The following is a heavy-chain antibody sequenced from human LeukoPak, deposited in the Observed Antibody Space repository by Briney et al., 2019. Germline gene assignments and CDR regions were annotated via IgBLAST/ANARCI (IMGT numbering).Heavy chain of an antibody. CDR2: MNPSSGTT. Sequence: ASVKVSCKTFGYTFTTYSLHWVRQAPGQGLEWMGIMNPSSGTTTYGQKFQGRVTMTSDTSTRTVYMELSSLRSEDTAVYYCARPRYCSTTTCLNLDYWGQGTLVTVSS. CDR1: GYTFTTYS. D-gene: IGHD2-2*01. J-gene: IGHJ4*02. V-gene: IGHV1-46*01. CDR3: ARPRYCSTTTCLNLDY.